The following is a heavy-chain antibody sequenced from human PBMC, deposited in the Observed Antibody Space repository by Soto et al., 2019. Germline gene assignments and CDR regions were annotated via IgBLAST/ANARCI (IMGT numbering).Heavy chain of an antibody. Sequence: SETLSLTCTVSGVSISSVSISSNYWSWIRQPPGRGLEWIGSIQYNGNTKYSPSLKSRLTISIDTSKNQFSLHLSSVTAADTAVYYCARTPYNSASFDYWGQGTLVTVSS. V-gene: IGHV4-61*01. CDR1: GVSISSVSISSNY. D-gene: IGHD6-19*01. CDR2: IQYNGNT. J-gene: IGHJ4*02. CDR3: ARTPYNSASFDY.